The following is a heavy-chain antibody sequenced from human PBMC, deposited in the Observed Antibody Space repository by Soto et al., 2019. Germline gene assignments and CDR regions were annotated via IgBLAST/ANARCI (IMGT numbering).Heavy chain of an antibody. CDR1: GGSISSSSYY. J-gene: IGHJ4*02. V-gene: IGHV4-39*01. CDR2: IYYSGST. Sequence: PSETLSLTCTVSGGSISSSSYYWGWIRQPPGKGLEWIGSIYYSGSTYYNPSLKSRVTISVDTSKNQFPLKLSSVTAADTAVYYCARQSAVAGTGKDYFDYWGQGTLVTVSS. CDR3: ARQSAVAGTGKDYFDY. D-gene: IGHD6-19*01.